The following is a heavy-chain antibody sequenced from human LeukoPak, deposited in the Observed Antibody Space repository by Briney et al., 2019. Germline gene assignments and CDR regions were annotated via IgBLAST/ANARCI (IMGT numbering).Heavy chain of an antibody. D-gene: IGHD6-13*01. CDR1: GYIFTDYY. CDR3: ARDQGSLTRSWYTGY. CDR2: INPYSGDT. J-gene: IGHJ4*02. Sequence: GASVKVSCKASGYIFTDYYIHWVRQAPGQGLEWMGRINPYSGDTNFAQKFQGRVTMTRDTSITTAYMDLSSLTPDDTAVYFCARDQGSLTRSWYTGYWGQGTQVTVSS. V-gene: IGHV1-2*06.